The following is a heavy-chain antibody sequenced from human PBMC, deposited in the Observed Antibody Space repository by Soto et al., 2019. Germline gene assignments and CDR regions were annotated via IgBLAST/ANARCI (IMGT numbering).Heavy chain of an antibody. CDR3: AREARIAASLLGNYYYGMDV. CDR2: IYYSGST. J-gene: IGHJ6*02. D-gene: IGHD6-13*01. CDR1: GGSISSYY. V-gene: IGHV4-59*01. Sequence: SETLSLTCTVSGGSISSYYWSWIRQPPGKGLEWIGYIYYSGSTNYNPSLKSRVTISVDTSKNQFSLKLSSVTAADTAVYYCAREARIAASLLGNYYYGMDVWGQGTTVTVSS.